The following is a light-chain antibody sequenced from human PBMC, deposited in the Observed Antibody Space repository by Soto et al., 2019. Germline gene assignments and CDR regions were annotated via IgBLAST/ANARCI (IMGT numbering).Light chain of an antibody. J-gene: IGLJ1*01. CDR3: QSYDSTLSARYV. CDR1: SSNIGANYD. Sequence: QPVLTQPPSVSGAPGQRVTISCTGSSSNIGANYDVHWYQQRPGTAPKLLIFANSNRPSGVPDRFSGSKSGTSASLVITGLQAEDEGDYYGQSYDSTLSARYVFGTGTQLTVL. CDR2: ANS. V-gene: IGLV1-40*01.